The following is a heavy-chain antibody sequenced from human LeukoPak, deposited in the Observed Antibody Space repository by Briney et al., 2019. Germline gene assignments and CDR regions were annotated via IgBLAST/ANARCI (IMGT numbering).Heavy chain of an antibody. CDR1: GGSFSGYY. V-gene: IGHV4-34*01. J-gene: IGHJ4*02. Sequence: SETLSLTCAVYGGSFSGYYWSWIRQPPGKGLEWIGEINHSGSTNYNPSLKSRVTISVDTSKNQFSLKLSSVTAEDTAVYYCAKAATITPDRDRVVDPRNDYWGQGTLVTVSS. CDR3: AKAATITPDRDRVVDPRNDY. D-gene: IGHD5-12*01. CDR2: INHSGST.